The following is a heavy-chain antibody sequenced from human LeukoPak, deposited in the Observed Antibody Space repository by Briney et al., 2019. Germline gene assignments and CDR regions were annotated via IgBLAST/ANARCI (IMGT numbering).Heavy chain of an antibody. CDR2: ISTHSTYT. J-gene: IGHJ4*02. Sequence: GGSLRLSCAASGFIFSDYSMSWIRQAPGKGLEWVSYISTHSTYTHYADSVRGRFTISRDNAKNSLYLQMDSLRAEDTAVYYCATYYYASGSSDWGQGTLVTVSS. CDR1: GFIFSDYS. CDR3: ATYYYASGSSD. D-gene: IGHD3-10*01. V-gene: IGHV3-11*03.